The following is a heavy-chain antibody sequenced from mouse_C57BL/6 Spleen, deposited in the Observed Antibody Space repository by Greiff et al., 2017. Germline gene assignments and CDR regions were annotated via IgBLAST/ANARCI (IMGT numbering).Heavy chain of an antibody. Sequence: EVMLVESGGGLVQPGGSLKLSCAASGFSFSDYYLYWVRQTPEKRLEWVAYISNGGGSPYYPDTVKGRFTISRDNAKHTLYQHVSRLKSEDTAMYYCASHLTIGYFDVWGTGTTVTVAS. J-gene: IGHJ1*03. V-gene: IGHV5-12*01. D-gene: IGHD1-1*02. CDR1: GFSFSDYY. CDR3: ASHLTIGYFDV. CDR2: ISNGGGSP.